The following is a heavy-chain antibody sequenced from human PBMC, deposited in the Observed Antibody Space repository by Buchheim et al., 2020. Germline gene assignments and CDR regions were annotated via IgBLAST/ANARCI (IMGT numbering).Heavy chain of an antibody. J-gene: IGHJ6*02. CDR1: GYTFTSYY. Sequence: QVQLVQSGAEVKKPGASVKVSCKASGYTFTSYYMHWVRQAPGQGLEWMGIINPSGGSTSYAQKFQGRVTMTRDTSTSTVYMELSRLRSEDTAVYYCASDSIGIGRATKDHYYYDYGMDVWGQGTT. CDR3: ASDSIGIGRATKDHYYYDYGMDV. V-gene: IGHV1-46*01. D-gene: IGHD1-26*01. CDR2: INPSGGST.